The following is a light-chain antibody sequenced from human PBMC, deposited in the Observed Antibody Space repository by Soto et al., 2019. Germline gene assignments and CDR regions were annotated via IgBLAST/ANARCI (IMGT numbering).Light chain of an antibody. CDR1: SSNIGGNY. Sequence: QSVLTQPPSASGTPGQRVTISCSGSSSNIGGNYVYWYQQLPGAAPKLLIYLNDQRPSGVPDRFFGSKSGTSASLAISGLRSEDEAEYYCAAWDDSLNGYVFGSGTKLTVL. CDR3: AAWDDSLNGYV. J-gene: IGLJ1*01. V-gene: IGLV1-47*02. CDR2: LND.